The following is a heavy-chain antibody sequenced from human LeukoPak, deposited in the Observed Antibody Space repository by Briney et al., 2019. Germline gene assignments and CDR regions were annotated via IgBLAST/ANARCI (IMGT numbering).Heavy chain of an antibody. CDR1: GFTFSSYW. Sequence: GGSLRLSCAPSGFTFSSYWMSWVRQAPGKGLEWVANIKQDGSEKYYVDSVKGRFTISRDNAKNSLYLQMNSLRADVTAVYYCARKAYGLDVWGKGTTVTVSS. CDR2: IKQDGSEK. V-gene: IGHV3-7*03. J-gene: IGHJ6*04. CDR3: ARKAYGLDV.